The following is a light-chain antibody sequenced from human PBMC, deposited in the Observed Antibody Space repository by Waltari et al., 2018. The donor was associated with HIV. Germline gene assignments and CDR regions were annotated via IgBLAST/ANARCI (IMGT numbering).Light chain of an antibody. CDR2: GAS. CDR1: RSILYSSDNRTS. J-gene: IGKJ4*01. CDR3: QQYVRIPPT. V-gene: IGKV4-1*01. Sequence: DIVMTQSPDSLPVSLGERATINCTPSRSILYSSDNRTSLAWYQQKARQPPRLLISGASTRETGVPDRFSGSGSGTDFTLTITRLQAEDVAVYHCQQYVRIPPTFGGGTKVEIK.